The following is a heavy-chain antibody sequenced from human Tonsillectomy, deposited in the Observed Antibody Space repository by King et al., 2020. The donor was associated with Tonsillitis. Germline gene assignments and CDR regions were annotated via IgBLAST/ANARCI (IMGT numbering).Heavy chain of an antibody. J-gene: IGHJ6*02. CDR2: MNSDGSTT. Sequence: VQLVESGGGLVQPGGSLRLSCAASGFTFSNYWMHWVRQAPGKGLVWVSRMNSDGSTTNYADSVKGRFTISRDNAKNTLYLQMNSLRAEDTAVYYCARGSSIALSDGFYGLDVWGQGTTVTVSS. D-gene: IGHD6-6*01. V-gene: IGHV3-74*01. CDR1: GFTFSNYW. CDR3: ARGSSIALSDGFYGLDV.